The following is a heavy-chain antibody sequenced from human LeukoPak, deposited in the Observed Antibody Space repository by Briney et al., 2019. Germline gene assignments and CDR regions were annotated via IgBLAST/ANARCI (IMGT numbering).Heavy chain of an antibody. CDR3: TREARAGNWFDP. D-gene: IGHD5-12*01. Sequence: GASVKVSCTASGYTFSDYYINWVRQAPGQGLEWMGWINPDSGGTNYAQKFQGRVTMTRDTSITTVYMELSRLRSDDTAVFYCTREARAGNWFDPWGQGTLVTVSS. V-gene: IGHV1-2*02. CDR1: GYTFSDYY. CDR2: INPDSGGT. J-gene: IGHJ5*02.